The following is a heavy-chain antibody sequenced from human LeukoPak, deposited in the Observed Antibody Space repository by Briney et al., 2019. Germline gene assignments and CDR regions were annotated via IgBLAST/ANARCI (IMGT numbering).Heavy chain of an antibody. CDR2: ISGSGGST. J-gene: IGHJ2*01. V-gene: IGHV3-23*01. CDR3: ANFAGALQHYWYFDL. CDR1: GFTFSSYA. D-gene: IGHD3-10*01. Sequence: GGSLRLSCAASGFTFSSYAMSWVRQAPGKGLEWVSAISGSGGSTYYADSVKGRFTISRDNSKNTLYLQMNSLRAEDTAVYYCANFAGALQHYWYFDLWGRGTLVTVSS.